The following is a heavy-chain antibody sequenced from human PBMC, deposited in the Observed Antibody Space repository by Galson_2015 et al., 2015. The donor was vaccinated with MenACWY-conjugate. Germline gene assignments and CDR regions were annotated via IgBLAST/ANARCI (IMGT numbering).Heavy chain of an antibody. CDR1: GFTFSSYR. CDR3: ARNKYGDYVFDY. J-gene: IGHJ4*02. V-gene: IGHV3-48*02. CDR2: ISSTTTI. D-gene: IGHD4-17*01. Sequence: SLRLSCAVSGFTFSSYRMNWVRQAPGKGLEWVSYISSTTTIYYADSVKGRFTISRDNAKNSLYLQMNSVTDEDTAVYYCARNKYGDYVFDYWGQGTLVTVSS.